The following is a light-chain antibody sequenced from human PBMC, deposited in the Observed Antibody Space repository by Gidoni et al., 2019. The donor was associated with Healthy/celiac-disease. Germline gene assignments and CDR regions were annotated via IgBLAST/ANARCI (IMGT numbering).Light chain of an antibody. CDR1: ALPKQY. CDR3: QSADSSGTYSWV. CDR2: KDS. Sequence: SYELTQPPSVSVSPGQTARITCSGDALPKQYAYWYQQKPGQAPVLVIYKDSERPSGIPGRFSGSSSGTTVTLTISGVQAEDEADYYCQSADSSGTYSWVFGGGTKLTVL. V-gene: IGLV3-25*03. J-gene: IGLJ3*02.